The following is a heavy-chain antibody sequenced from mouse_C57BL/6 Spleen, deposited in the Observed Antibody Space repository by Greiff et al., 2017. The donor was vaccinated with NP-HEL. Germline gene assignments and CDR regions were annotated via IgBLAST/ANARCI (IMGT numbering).Heavy chain of an antibody. CDR1: GYTFTDYY. J-gene: IGHJ4*01. CDR3: ARFNYYGSSYSAMDY. Sequence: EVQLQQSGPELVKPGASVKISCKASGYTFTDYYMNWVKQSHGKSLEWIGDINPNNGGTSYNQKFKGKATLTVDKSSSTAYMELRSLTSEDSAVYYCARFNYYGSSYSAMDYWGQGTSVTVSS. V-gene: IGHV1-26*01. D-gene: IGHD1-1*01. CDR2: INPNNGGT.